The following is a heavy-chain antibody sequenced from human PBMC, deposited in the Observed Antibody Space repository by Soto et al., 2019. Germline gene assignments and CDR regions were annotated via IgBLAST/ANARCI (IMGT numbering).Heavy chain of an antibody. Sequence: SETLSLTCTVSGGSVSSGSYYWSWIRQPPGKGLEWIGYIYYSGSTNYNPSLKSRVTIPVDTSKNQFSLKLSSVTAADTAVYNCARDYYDILTGYFMNWFDPWGQGTLVTVSS. CDR2: IYYSGST. CDR1: GGSVSSGSYY. J-gene: IGHJ5*02. D-gene: IGHD3-9*01. CDR3: ARDYYDILTGYFMNWFDP. V-gene: IGHV4-61*01.